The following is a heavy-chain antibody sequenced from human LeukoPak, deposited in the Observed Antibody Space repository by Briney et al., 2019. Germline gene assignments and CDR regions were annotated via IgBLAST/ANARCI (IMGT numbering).Heavy chain of an antibody. D-gene: IGHD1-26*01. CDR2: IYPGDYDT. CDR1: GYRFTSYW. CDR3: AIWPGSYLPWEY. V-gene: IGHV5-51*01. J-gene: IGHJ4*02. Sequence: GGSLEISFKGSGYRFTSYWIGWVRRLPGKGLGWVGIIYPGDYDTRYSPTFQGQVTISADKSISTAYLQWSSLKASDTAMYYCAIWPGSYLPWEYWGQGTLVTVSS.